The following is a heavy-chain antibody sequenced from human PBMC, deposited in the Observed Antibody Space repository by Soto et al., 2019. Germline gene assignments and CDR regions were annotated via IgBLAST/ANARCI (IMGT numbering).Heavy chain of an antibody. CDR3: AREDRNYYDSSGYYH. J-gene: IGHJ5*02. D-gene: IGHD3-22*01. CDR2: IHSSGRT. CDR1: GGSISSGSYY. Sequence: SETLSLTCTVSGGSISSGSYYWSWIRQHPGKGLEWIGYIHSSGRTYYNPSLKSRVTISVDTSKTQFSLKLSSVTAADTAVYYCAREDRNYYDSSGYYHWGQGTLVTVSS. V-gene: IGHV4-31*03.